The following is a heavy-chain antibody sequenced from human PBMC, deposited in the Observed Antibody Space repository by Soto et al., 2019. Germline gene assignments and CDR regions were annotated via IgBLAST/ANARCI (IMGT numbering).Heavy chain of an antibody. V-gene: IGHV1-69*13. D-gene: IGHD3-22*01. CDR1: GGTFSSYS. Sequence: GAPVKVSCKASGGTFSSYSFRWVRQGPGQGLEWMGGIIPIFGRANYAQKFQGRVTITADESTSTAYMELSSLRSEDTAVYYCARTYYYDSSGYYYGNYYYGMDVWGQGTTVTVSS. J-gene: IGHJ6*02. CDR3: ARTYYYDSSGYYYGNYYYGMDV. CDR2: IIPIFGRA.